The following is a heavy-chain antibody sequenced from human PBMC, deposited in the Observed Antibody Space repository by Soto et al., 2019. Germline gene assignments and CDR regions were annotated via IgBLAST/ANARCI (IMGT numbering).Heavy chain of an antibody. CDR2: IYPGNSNT. CDR3: ASDSHCDGGNCPMGGFDM. CDR1: GYSFTSYW. J-gene: IGHJ3*02. D-gene: IGHD2-15*01. V-gene: IGHV5-51*01. Sequence: GESLKISCKGSGYSFTSYWVAWLRQMPGKGLEWVGIIYPGNSNTMYSPSFQGQVTISADTALSTTYLQWDTLEPSDTAIYFCASDSHCDGGNCPMGGFDMWGQGTMVTVSS.